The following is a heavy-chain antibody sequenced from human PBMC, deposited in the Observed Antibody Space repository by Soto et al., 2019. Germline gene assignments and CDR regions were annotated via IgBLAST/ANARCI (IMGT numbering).Heavy chain of an antibody. Sequence: SETLSLTCTVSGDSISGGTYYWSWIRQHPGKGLEWIGYIYYSGSAYYNPSLKSRVTISVVRSKNQFFLDLNYVTAADTVVYYCARFGHSGGYFPSYFDSWGQGTLVTVSS. J-gene: IGHJ4*02. CDR1: GDSISGGTYY. CDR3: ARFGHSGGYFPSYFDS. CDR2: IYYSGSA. V-gene: IGHV4-30-4*08. D-gene: IGHD3-22*01.